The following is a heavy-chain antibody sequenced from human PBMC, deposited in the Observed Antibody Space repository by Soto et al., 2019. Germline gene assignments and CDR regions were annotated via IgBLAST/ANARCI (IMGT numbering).Heavy chain of an antibody. D-gene: IGHD4-17*01. CDR2: IYYSGST. Sequence: SETLSLTCTVSGGSISSSSYYWGWIRQPPGKGLEWIGSIYYSGSTYYNPSLKSRVTISVDTSKNQFSLKLSSVTAADTAVNYCARRYATVTTLSAWFDPWGQGTLVTVS. CDR3: ARRYATVTTLSAWFDP. J-gene: IGHJ5*02. CDR1: GGSISSSSYY. V-gene: IGHV4-39*01.